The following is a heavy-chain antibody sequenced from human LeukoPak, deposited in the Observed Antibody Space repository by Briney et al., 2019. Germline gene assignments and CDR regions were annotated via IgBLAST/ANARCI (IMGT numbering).Heavy chain of an antibody. CDR1: GGTFSSYA. D-gene: IGHD4-17*01. CDR3: ARSDYGDYGALGY. J-gene: IGHJ4*02. Sequence: EASVKVSRKASGGTFSSYAISWVRQAPGQGLEWMGGIIPIFGTANYAQKFQGRVTITTDESTSTAYMELSSLRSEDTAVYYCARSDYGDYGALGYWGQGTLVTVSS. V-gene: IGHV1-69*05. CDR2: IIPIFGTA.